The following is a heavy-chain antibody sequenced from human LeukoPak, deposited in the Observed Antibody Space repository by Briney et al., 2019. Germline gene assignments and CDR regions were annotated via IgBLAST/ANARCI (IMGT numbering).Heavy chain of an antibody. CDR2: IDPSDSYN. J-gene: IGHJ4*02. CDR1: GYNFTNYW. V-gene: IGHV5-10-1*01. CDR3: ARAYSRSRFDY. Sequence: GESLRIACKGSGYNFTNYWISWVRQMPGKGLEWMGTIDPSDSYNNYSPSFQGHVTISADKSISTAYLQWSSLKASDTAMYYCARAYSRSRFDYWGQGTLVTVSS. D-gene: IGHD6-6*01.